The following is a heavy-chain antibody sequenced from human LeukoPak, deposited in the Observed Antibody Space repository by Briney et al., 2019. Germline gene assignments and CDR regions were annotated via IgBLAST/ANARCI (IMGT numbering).Heavy chain of an antibody. CDR1: GFTFSSYA. V-gene: IGHV3-23*01. D-gene: IGHD1-26*01. Sequence: GGSLRLSCAASGFTFSSYAMSWVRQAPGKGLEWVSTISGSGGSTYYADSVKGRFTISRDNSKNTLYLQMNSLRAEDTAVYYCAKDRGPYSGSYSDYWGQGTLVTVSS. CDR2: ISGSGGST. CDR3: AKDRGPYSGSYSDY. J-gene: IGHJ4*02.